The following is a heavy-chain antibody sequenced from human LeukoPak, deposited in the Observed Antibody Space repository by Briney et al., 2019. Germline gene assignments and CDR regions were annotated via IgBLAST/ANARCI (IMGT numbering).Heavy chain of an antibody. CDR3: ARGWHYYDSSGYYYPFDY. D-gene: IGHD3-22*01. CDR2: ISAYNGNT. CDR1: GYTFTSYG. Sequence: GASVKVSCKASGYTFTSYGISCVRQAPGQGLEWMGWISAYNGNTNYAQKLQGRVTMTTDTSTSTAYMELRSLRSDDTAVYYCARGWHYYDSSGYYYPFDYWGQGTLVTVSS. J-gene: IGHJ4*02. V-gene: IGHV1-18*01.